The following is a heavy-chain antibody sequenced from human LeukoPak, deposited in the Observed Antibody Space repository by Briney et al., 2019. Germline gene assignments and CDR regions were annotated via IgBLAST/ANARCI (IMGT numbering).Heavy chain of an antibody. Sequence: RGSLRLSCAASGFTFSNAWMSWVRQAPGKGLEWVGRIKSKTDGGTTDYAAPVKGKFTISRDDSKNTLYLQMNSLKTEDTAVYYCTTGPQIYCSSTSCYPWGQGTLVTVSS. CDR1: GFTFSNAW. J-gene: IGHJ5*02. V-gene: IGHV3-15*01. CDR2: IKSKTDGGTT. CDR3: TTGPQIYCSSTSCYP. D-gene: IGHD2-2*01.